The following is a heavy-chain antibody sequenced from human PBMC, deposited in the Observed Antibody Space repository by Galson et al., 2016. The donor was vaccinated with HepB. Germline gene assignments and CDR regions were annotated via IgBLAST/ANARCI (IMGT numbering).Heavy chain of an antibody. CDR1: GFTFSTYC. J-gene: IGHJ6*02. CDR2: IKQDGSEK. V-gene: IGHV3-7*04. CDR3: ARTITGTPWHHYYYGMDV. D-gene: IGHD1-20*01. Sequence: SLRLSCAASGFTFSTYCMTWVRQPPGKGLEWVAGIKQDGSEKYYVDSVKGRFTISRDNAKNALYLQMNSLRVVDTAVYYCARTITGTPWHHYYYGMDVWGQGTTVSVSS.